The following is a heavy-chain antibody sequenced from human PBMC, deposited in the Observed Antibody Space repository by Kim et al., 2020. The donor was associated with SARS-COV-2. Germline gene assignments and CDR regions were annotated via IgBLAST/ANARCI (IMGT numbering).Heavy chain of an antibody. CDR2: IIPLLDVA. CDR3: AREPDIADSGMWNGYFDL. Sequence: SVKVSCKASGSTFSTYAITWVRQAPGQGLEWMGRIIPLLDVANYGPKFQGTVTITADKSTSTAYMDLSSLRSEDTAVYYCAREPDIADSGMWNGYFDLWGPGTLVTVSS. V-gene: IGHV1-69*04. J-gene: IGHJ4*02. D-gene: IGHD5-12*01. CDR1: GSTFSTYA.